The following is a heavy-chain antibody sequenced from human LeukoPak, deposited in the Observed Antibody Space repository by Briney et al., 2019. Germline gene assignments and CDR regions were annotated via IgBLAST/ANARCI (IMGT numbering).Heavy chain of an antibody. CDR1: GFTFSSYA. J-gene: IGHJ4*02. V-gene: IGHV3-30*04. D-gene: IGHD1-26*01. CDR2: ISYDGSNK. CDR3: AKDRVGATRRDY. Sequence: GGSLRLSCAASGFTFSSYAMHWVRQAPGKGLEWVAVISYDGSNKYYADSVKGRFTISRDNSKNTLYLQMNSLRAEDTAVYYCAKDRVGATRRDYWGQGTLVTVSS.